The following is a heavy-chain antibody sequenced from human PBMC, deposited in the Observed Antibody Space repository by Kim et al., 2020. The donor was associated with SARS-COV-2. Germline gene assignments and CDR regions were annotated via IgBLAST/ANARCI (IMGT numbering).Heavy chain of an antibody. Sequence: GGSLRLSCAASGFTFSSYGMHWVRQAPGKGLEWVAVIWYDGSNKYYADSVKGRFTISRDNSKNTLYLQMNSLRAEDTAVYYCAKERGASVVVPAAINYYYYGMDVWGQGTTVTVSS. CDR3: AKERGASVVVPAAINYYYYGMDV. V-gene: IGHV3-33*06. J-gene: IGHJ6*02. CDR1: GFTFSSYG. D-gene: IGHD2-2*02. CDR2: IWYDGSNK.